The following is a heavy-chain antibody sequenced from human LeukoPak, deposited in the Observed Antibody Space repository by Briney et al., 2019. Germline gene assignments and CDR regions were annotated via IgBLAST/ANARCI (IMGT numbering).Heavy chain of an antibody. D-gene: IGHD6-13*01. CDR2: ISYSGST. V-gene: IGHV4-39*01. Sequence: PSETLSLTCSVSDGSITTNDYYWGWIRRPPGKGLEWIGSISYSGSTYYNPSLRSRVTISVDTSKNQFSLNLSSVTAADTAIYYCARHDRLAAAGLNWFDPWGQGTLVTVSS. J-gene: IGHJ5*02. CDR1: DGSITTNDYY. CDR3: ARHDRLAAAGLNWFDP.